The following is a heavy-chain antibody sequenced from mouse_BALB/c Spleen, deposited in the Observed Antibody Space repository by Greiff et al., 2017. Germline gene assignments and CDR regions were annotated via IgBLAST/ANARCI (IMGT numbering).Heavy chain of an antibody. V-gene: IGHV2-6-5*01. J-gene: IGHJ4*01. CDR3: AKRDGYYGYAMDY. CDR1: GFSLTDYG. Sequence: VHLVESGPGLVAPSQSLSITCTVSGFSLTDYGVSWIRQPPGKGLEWLGVIWGGGSTYYNSALKSRLSISKDNSKSQVFLKMNSLQTDDTAMYYCAKRDGYYGYAMDYWGQGTSVTVSS. CDR2: IWGGGST. D-gene: IGHD2-3*01.